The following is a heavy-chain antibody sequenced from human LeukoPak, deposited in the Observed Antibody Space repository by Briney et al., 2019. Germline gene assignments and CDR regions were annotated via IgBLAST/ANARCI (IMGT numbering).Heavy chain of an antibody. CDR1: GGSISSGGYY. J-gene: IGHJ4*02. Sequence: SETLSLTCTVSGGSISSGGYYWSWIRQPPGKGLEWIGYIYHSGSTYYNPSLKSRVTISVDRSKNQFSLKLSSVTAADTAVYYCARTGYCSSTSCSRYFDYWGQGTLVTVSS. D-gene: IGHD2-2*01. CDR3: ARTGYCSSTSCSRYFDY. V-gene: IGHV4-30-2*01. CDR2: IYHSGST.